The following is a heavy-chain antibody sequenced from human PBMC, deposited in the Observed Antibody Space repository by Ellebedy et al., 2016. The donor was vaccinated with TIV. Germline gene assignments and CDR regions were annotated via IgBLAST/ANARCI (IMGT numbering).Heavy chain of an antibody. CDR1: GFTFSNYN. J-gene: IGHJ4*02. CDR3: ARDTAMAADY. V-gene: IGHV3-21*01. Sequence: PGGSLRLSCVASGFTFSNYNMNWVRQPPGKGLEWVSSIRSTSSDKHYAESVKGRFTISRDNSKNTLYLQMNSLRAEDTAVYYCARDTAMAADYWGQGTLVTVSS. D-gene: IGHD5-18*01. CDR2: IRSTSSDK.